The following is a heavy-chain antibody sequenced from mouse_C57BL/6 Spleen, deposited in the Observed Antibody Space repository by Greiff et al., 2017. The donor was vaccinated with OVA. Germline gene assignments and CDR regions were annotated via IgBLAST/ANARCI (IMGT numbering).Heavy chain of an antibody. CDR2: IYPGDGDT. CDR1: GYAFSSSW. D-gene: IGHD2-4*01. CDR3: AIYDYDDEYYAMDD. J-gene: IGHJ4*01. V-gene: IGHV1-82*01. Sequence: QVQLQQSGPELVKPGASVKISCKASGYAFSSSWMNWVKQRPGKGLEWIGRIYPGDGDTNYNGKFKGKATMTADKSSSTAYMQLSSLTSEDSAVYFGAIYDYDDEYYAMDDWGQGTSVTVSS.